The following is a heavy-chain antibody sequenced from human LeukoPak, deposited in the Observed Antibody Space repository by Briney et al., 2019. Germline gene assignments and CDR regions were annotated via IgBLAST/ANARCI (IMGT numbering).Heavy chain of an antibody. V-gene: IGHV3-49*04. D-gene: IGHD2-21*02. CDR3: ARGEGEALRVVTVGGAFDI. CDR2: IRSKVYGGTT. Sequence: QPGGSLRLSCTASGFTFGDYAMSWVRQAPGKGLEWVGFIRSKVYGGTTEYAASVKGRFTISRDDSKSIAYLQVNSLKTEDTAVYYCARGEGEALRVVTVGGAFDIWGQGTMVTVSS. CDR1: GFTFGDYA. J-gene: IGHJ3*02.